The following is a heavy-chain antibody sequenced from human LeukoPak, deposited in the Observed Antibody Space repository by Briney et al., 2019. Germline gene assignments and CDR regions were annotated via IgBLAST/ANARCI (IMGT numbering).Heavy chain of an antibody. D-gene: IGHD4-17*01. CDR3: ARVGPYGDYY. Sequence: SETLSLTCAVSGGSISSGGYSCSWLRQPPGKGLEWIGYIYHSGSTYYNPSLKSRVTISVDRSKNQFSLKLSSVTAADTAVYYCARVGPYGDYYWGQGTLVTVSS. V-gene: IGHV4-30-2*01. CDR2: IYHSGST. J-gene: IGHJ4*02. CDR1: GGSISSGGYS.